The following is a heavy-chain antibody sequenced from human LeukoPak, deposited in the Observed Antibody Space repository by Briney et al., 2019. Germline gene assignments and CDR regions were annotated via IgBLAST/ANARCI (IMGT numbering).Heavy chain of an antibody. CDR1: GFTFSTYW. Sequence: GGSLRLSCAASGFTFSTYWMNWVRQAPGKGLEWVSSISSSSSYIYYADSVKGRFTISRDNAKNSLYLQMNSLRAEDTAVYYCARDTDDFSSLDYWGQGTLVTVSS. CDR2: ISSSSSYI. V-gene: IGHV3-21*01. CDR3: ARDTDDFSSLDY. J-gene: IGHJ4*02. D-gene: IGHD3-3*01.